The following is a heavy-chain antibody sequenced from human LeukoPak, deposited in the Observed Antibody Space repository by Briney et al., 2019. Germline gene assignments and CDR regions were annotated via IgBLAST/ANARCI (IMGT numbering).Heavy chain of an antibody. CDR2: IKQDGSEK. CDR1: GFTFSSYW. J-gene: IGHJ4*02. Sequence: GGSLRLSCAASGFTFSSYWMSWVRQAPEKGLEWVANIKQDGSEKYYVDSVKGRFTISRDNATNSLYLQMNSLRAEDTAVYYRARDSVRLPDYWGQGTLVTVSS. CDR3: ARDSVRLPDY. V-gene: IGHV3-7*01.